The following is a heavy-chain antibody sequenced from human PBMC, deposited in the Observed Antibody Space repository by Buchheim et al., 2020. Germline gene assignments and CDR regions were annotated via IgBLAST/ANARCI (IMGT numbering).Heavy chain of an antibody. J-gene: IGHJ4*02. D-gene: IGHD3-10*01. V-gene: IGHV3-74*01. CDR1: GFSFSSYW. Sequence: EVQLVESGGGLVQPGGSLRLSCAASGFSFSSYWMHWVRQAPGKGLVWVSRINSDGRSTTYADSVKGRVAISRDNAKKTPYLQMNRLRAEDTAVYHCARARGGYYFDDWGQGTL. CDR2: INSDGRST. CDR3: ARARGGYYFDD.